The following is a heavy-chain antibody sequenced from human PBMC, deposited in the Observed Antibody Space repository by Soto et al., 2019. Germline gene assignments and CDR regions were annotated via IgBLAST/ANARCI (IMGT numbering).Heavy chain of an antibody. D-gene: IGHD6-19*01. Sequence: PGGSLRLSCAASGFTFSSYEMNWVRQAPGKGLEWVAVISYDGSNKYYADSVKGRFTISRDNSKNTLYLQMNSLRAEDTAVYYCARSHIAVAGFDYWGQGTLVTVSS. CDR1: GFTFSSYE. V-gene: IGHV3-30-3*01. J-gene: IGHJ4*02. CDR2: ISYDGSNK. CDR3: ARSHIAVAGFDY.